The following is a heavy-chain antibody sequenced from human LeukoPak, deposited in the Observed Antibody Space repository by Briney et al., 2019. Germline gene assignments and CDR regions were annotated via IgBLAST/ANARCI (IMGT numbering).Heavy chain of an antibody. Sequence: GGSLRLSCAASGFTFSSYALTWVRQAPGKGLEWVSAISGSGGSTYYADSVKGRFSISRDNSKNTLYLQVNSLRAEDTAVYYCAKPSGQRDYYDSSDYYPYWGQGTLVTVSS. CDR2: ISGSGGST. CDR1: GFTFSSYA. J-gene: IGHJ4*02. V-gene: IGHV3-23*01. CDR3: AKPSGQRDYYDSSDYYPY. D-gene: IGHD3-22*01.